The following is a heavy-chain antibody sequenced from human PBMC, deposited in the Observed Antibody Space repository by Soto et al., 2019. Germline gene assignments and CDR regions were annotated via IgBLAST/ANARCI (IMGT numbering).Heavy chain of an antibody. CDR1: GFTFSSYA. J-gene: IGHJ4*02. Sequence: GGSLRLSCAASGFTFSSYAMSWVRQAPGKGLEWVSAISGSGGSTYYADSVKGRFTISRDNSKNTLYLLMNSMRAEDTAVSYCAKDYSSSWYLFDYWGQGTLVTVSS. CDR3: AKDYSSSWYLFDY. V-gene: IGHV3-23*01. D-gene: IGHD6-13*01. CDR2: ISGSGGST.